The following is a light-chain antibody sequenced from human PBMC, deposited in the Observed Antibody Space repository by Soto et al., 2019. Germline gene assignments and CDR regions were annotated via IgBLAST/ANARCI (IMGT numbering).Light chain of an antibody. CDR2: YNN. CDR1: SSNIGSNT. CDR3: AAWDDSLYGWV. Sequence: QSVLTQPPSASGTPGQRVTISCSGSSSNIGSNTVNWYQQLPGTAPTLLIYYNNQRPSGVPDRFSGSKSGTSAALGISGIQSEDEAHYYCAAWDDSLYGWVFGGGTKLTVL. V-gene: IGLV1-44*01. J-gene: IGLJ3*02.